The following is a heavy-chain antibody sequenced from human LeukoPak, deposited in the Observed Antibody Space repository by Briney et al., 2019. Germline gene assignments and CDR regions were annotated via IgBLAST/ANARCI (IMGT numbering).Heavy chain of an antibody. CDR3: ARDGYSGYSSGIFDY. Sequence: SETLSLTCTVSGGSISRYYWSWIRRPPGKGLEYIGYIYYTGSTNYNPSLKSRVTISVDTSKNQFSLQLSSVTAADTAVYYCARDGYSGYSSGIFDYWGQGTLVTVSS. V-gene: IGHV4-59*01. J-gene: IGHJ4*02. D-gene: IGHD6-19*01. CDR1: GGSISRYY. CDR2: IYYTGST.